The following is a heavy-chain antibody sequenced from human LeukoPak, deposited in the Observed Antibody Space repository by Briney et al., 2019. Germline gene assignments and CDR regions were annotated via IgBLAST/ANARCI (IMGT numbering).Heavy chain of an antibody. Sequence: PSETLSLTCTVSGGSISSSSYYWGWIRQPPGKGLEWIGSIYYSGSTYYNPSLKSRVTISVDTSKNQFSLKLSFVTAADTAVYYCARGGGVWGSYRYTPKIDYWGQGTLVTVSS. CDR3: ARGGGVWGSYRYTPKIDY. CDR2: IYYSGST. CDR1: GGSISSSSYY. D-gene: IGHD3-16*02. J-gene: IGHJ4*02. V-gene: IGHV4-39*07.